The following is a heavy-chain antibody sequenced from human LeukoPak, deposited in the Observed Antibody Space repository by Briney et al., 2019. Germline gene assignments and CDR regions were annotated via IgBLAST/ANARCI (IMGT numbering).Heavy chain of an antibody. CDR1: GFTFSNYD. V-gene: IGHV3-21*01. D-gene: IGHD3-10*01. CDR2: ISSSSSYI. J-gene: IGHJ4*02. Sequence: GGSLRLSCAASGFTFSNYDMNWVGHAPGKGLEGGSSISSSSSYIYYADSVKGRFAISRDNAKNSLYLQMYSLRAEDTAVYYCAGTYGSGSYPNYWGQGTLVTVSS. CDR3: AGTYGSGSYPNY.